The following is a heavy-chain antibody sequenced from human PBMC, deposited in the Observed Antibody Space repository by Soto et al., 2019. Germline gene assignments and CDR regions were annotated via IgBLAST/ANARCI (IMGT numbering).Heavy chain of an antibody. V-gene: IGHV4-34*01. CDR3: ARGGLARNYYYYGMDV. CDR2: INHSGST. CDR1: GASFSGYY. J-gene: IGHJ6*02. Sequence: PXESLSPSGAVSGASFSGYYWSWIRQPPGKGLEWIGEINHSGSTNYNPSLKSRVTISVDTSKNQFSLKLSSVTAADTAVYYCARGGLARNYYYYGMDVWGQGTKVTVSS. D-gene: IGHD6-6*01.